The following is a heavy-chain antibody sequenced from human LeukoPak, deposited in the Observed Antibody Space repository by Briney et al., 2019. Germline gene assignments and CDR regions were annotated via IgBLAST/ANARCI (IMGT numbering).Heavy chain of an antibody. CDR3: AKEVRLLWFGEGVY. Sequence: GGSLRLSCAVSGFTFRNFAMSWVRQAPGKGLEWVSGLSGGGSNKYYADSVRGRFTISRDNSKNMVYLQMNSLRAEDTAVYYCAKEVRLLWFGEGVYWGQGTLVTVSS. J-gene: IGHJ4*02. CDR2: LSGGGSNK. V-gene: IGHV3-23*01. D-gene: IGHD3-10*01. CDR1: GFTFRNFA.